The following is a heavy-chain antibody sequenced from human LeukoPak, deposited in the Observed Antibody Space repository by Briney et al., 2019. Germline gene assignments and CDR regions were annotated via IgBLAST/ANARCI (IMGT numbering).Heavy chain of an antibody. CDR2: INHSGST. CDR3: ARGRAIFDY. CDR1: GGSFSGYY. Sequence: PSETLSLTCAVYGGSFSGYYWSWIRQPPGKGLEWIGEINHSGSTNYNPSLKSRVTISVDTSKNQFSLKLSSVTAADTAVYYCARGRAIFDYWGQGTLVTVSS. J-gene: IGHJ4*02. V-gene: IGHV4-34*01.